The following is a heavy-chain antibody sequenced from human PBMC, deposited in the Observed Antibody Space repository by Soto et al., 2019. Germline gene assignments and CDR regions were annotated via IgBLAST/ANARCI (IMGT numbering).Heavy chain of an antibody. Sequence: SETLSLTCTISGGSVSVYYWSWIRQSTGQGLEWIGYIYASGSPYYNPSLRSRVTISAYTSKNQISLKLTSPTAADTAVYYCARGGGSSPRQYWGWGKIVTVSA. V-gene: IGHV4-59*02. CDR2: IYASGSP. CDR3: ARGGGSSPRQY. CDR1: GGSVSVYY. D-gene: IGHD3-16*01. J-gene: IGHJ1*01.